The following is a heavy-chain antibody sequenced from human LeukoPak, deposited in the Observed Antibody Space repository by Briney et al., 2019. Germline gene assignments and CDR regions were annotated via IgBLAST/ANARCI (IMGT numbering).Heavy chain of an antibody. Sequence: GASVKVSCKASGGTFSSYAISWVRQAPGQGLEWMGGIIPIFGTANYAQKFQGRVTITADESTSTAYMELSSLRSEDTAVYYCAKTTSSYYFDYWGQGTLVTVSS. J-gene: IGHJ4*02. D-gene: IGHD4-17*01. V-gene: IGHV1-69*01. CDR1: GGTFSSYA. CDR3: AKTTSSYYFDY. CDR2: IIPIFGTA.